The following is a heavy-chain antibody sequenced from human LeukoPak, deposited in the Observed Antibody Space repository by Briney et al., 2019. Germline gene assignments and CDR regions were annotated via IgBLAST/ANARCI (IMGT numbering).Heavy chain of an antibody. CDR3: AKGRSSSSRYFEY. Sequence: ETLSLTCAVSDGSISSSTYYWAWIRQSTGKGLGWIGSIYYGGDTFYNSSLKSRVTISKDTSQNQFSLKLSSVTAADTAVFYCAKGRSSSSRYFEYWGQGILVTVSS. J-gene: IGHJ4*02. D-gene: IGHD6-6*01. V-gene: IGHV4-39*01. CDR2: IYYGGDT. CDR1: DGSISSSTYY.